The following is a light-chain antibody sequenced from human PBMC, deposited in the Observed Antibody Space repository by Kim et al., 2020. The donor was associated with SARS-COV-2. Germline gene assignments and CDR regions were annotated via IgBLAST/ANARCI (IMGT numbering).Light chain of an antibody. CDR3: QQCYDWPRT. CDR2: STT. V-gene: IGKV3-15*01. Sequence: VSPGERATLSCRASQSISSNLAWYQQKPGQAPRLIIHSTTTRATGIPVRFSGSGSGTEFNLTISSLQSEDFAVYYCQQCYDWPRTFGQGTKVDIK. CDR1: QSISSN. J-gene: IGKJ1*01.